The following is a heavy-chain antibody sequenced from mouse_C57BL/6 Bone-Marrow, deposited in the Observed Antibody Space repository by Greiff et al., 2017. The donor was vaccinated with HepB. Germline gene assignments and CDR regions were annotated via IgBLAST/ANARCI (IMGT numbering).Heavy chain of an antibody. Sequence: EVQLQQSGPELVKPGASVKISCKASGYTFTDYYMNWVKQSHGKSLEWIGDINPNNGGTSYNQKFKGKATLTVDKSSSTAYMELRSLTSEDSAVYYCARGRLDYGIMDYWGQGTSVTVSS. V-gene: IGHV1-26*01. D-gene: IGHD1-1*01. CDR2: INPNNGGT. CDR1: GYTFTDYY. J-gene: IGHJ4*01. CDR3: ARGRLDYGIMDY.